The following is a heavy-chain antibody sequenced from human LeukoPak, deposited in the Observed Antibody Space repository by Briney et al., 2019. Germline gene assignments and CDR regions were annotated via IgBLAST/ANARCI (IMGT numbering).Heavy chain of an antibody. CDR3: ARGPSGSYAYYFDY. CDR2: ISGYNGNT. CDR1: GYTFTSYG. D-gene: IGHD1-26*01. Sequence: ASVKVSCKASGYTFTSYGITWVRQAPGQGLEWMGWISGYNGNTNYAQKFQGRVTMTTDTSTSTVYMELRSLRSEDTAVYYCARGPSGSYAYYFDYWGQGTLVTVSS. J-gene: IGHJ4*02. V-gene: IGHV1-18*01.